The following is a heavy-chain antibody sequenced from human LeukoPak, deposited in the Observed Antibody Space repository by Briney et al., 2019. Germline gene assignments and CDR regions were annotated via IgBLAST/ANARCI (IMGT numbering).Heavy chain of an antibody. CDR3: ARDRLVVVPAATHNWFDL. Sequence: GASVKVSCKASGYTFTGYYMHWVRQAPGQGLEWMGWINPNSGGTNYAQKFQGRVTMTRDTSISTAYMELSRLRSDDTAVYYCARDRLVVVPAATHNWFDLWGQGTLVTVSS. V-gene: IGHV1-2*02. CDR2: INPNSGGT. CDR1: GYTFTGYY. J-gene: IGHJ5*02. D-gene: IGHD2-2*01.